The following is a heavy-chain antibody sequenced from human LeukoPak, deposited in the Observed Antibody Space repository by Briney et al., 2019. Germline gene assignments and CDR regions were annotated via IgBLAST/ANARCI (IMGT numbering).Heavy chain of an antibody. Sequence: GGSLRLSCAASGFTFTSYEMDWVRQAPGKGLEWVSYISSSGSTTYYADSMKGRFTISRDNAKNSLYLQMNSLRAEDTAVYYCARSPAGANYYLDVWGKGTTVTISS. CDR1: GFTFTSYE. D-gene: IGHD1-14*01. V-gene: IGHV3-48*03. J-gene: IGHJ6*03. CDR3: ARSPAGANYYLDV. CDR2: ISSSGSTT.